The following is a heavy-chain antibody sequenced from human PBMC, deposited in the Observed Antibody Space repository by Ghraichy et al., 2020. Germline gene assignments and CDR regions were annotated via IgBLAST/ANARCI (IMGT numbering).Heavy chain of an antibody. CDR1: GIIFSDCY. CDR2: ISSSSSYT. J-gene: IGHJ3*02. V-gene: IGHV3-11*06. D-gene: IGHD4-17*01. CDR3: ARGSHDYGDPPATMDI. Sequence: GGSLRLSCAASGIIFSDCYMSWIRQAPGKGLEWVSYISSSSSYTNYADSVKGRFTISRDNAKKSLYLQMNSLRAEDTAVYYCARGSHDYGDPPATMDIWGQGTMVTVAS.